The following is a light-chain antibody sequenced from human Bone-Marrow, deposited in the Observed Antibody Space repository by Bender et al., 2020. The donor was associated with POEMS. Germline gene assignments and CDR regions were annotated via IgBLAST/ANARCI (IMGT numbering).Light chain of an antibody. J-gene: IGLJ3*02. V-gene: IGLV1-40*01. CDR2: GYN. Sequence: QSVLTQPPSVSGAPGQRVTISCTGSSSNTGSGYDINWYQQLPGTAPKLLIYGYNNRPSGVPDRFSGSKSGTSASLAISGLQSEDEADYYCASWDDSLNGWVFGGGTKLTVL. CDR3: ASWDDSLNGWV. CDR1: SSNTGSGYD.